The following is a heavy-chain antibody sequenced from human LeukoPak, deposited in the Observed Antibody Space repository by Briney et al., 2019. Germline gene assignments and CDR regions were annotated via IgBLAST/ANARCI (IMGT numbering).Heavy chain of an antibody. CDR1: GFTFSLYW. CDR2: IKQDGSEE. D-gene: IGHD2-15*01. Sequence: GGSLRLSCVVSGFTFSLYWMNWIRQAPGKGLEWVANIKQDGSEEYYVDSVKGRFTISRDNAKNSLYLQMNSLRVEDTAVYYCARGGGIWGQGTMVTVSS. J-gene: IGHJ3*02. CDR3: ARGGGI. V-gene: IGHV3-7*01.